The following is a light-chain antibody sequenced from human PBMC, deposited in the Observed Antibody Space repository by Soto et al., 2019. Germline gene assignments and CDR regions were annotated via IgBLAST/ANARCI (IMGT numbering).Light chain of an antibody. CDR2: EDN. CDR1: SGSIASNY. V-gene: IGLV6-57*04. J-gene: IGLJ2*01. CDR3: QSYDSSIVV. Sequence: NFMLTQPHSVSESPGKTVTISCTRSSGSIASNYVQWYQQRPGSAPTTVIYEDNHRPSGVPDRFSGSTDGSSNSASLTISGLQTEDEADYYCQSYDSSIVVFGGGTKLTVL.